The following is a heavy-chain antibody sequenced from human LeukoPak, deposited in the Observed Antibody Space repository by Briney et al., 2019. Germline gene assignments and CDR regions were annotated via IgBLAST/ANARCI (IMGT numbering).Heavy chain of an antibody. D-gene: IGHD3-10*01. CDR3: AREIYCSGSYYNVGAFDI. J-gene: IGHJ3*02. CDR2: ISSSSYI. CDR1: GFTFSSYS. Sequence: GGSLRLSCAASGFTFSSYSMNWVRQPPGKGLEWVSSISSSSYIYYADSVKGRFTISRDNAKNSLYLQMNSLRAEDTAVYYCAREIYCSGSYYNVGAFDIWGQGTMVTVSS. V-gene: IGHV3-21*03.